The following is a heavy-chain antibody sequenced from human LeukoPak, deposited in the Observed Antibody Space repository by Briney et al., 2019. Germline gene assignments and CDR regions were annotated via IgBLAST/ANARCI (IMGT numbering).Heavy chain of an antibody. CDR2: IYYSGST. D-gene: IGHD2-2*01. CDR1: GGSISSYY. Sequence: PSETLSLTCTVSGGSISSYYWSWIRQPPGKGLEWIGYIYYSGSTNYNPSLKSRVTISVDTSKNQFSLKLRSVTAADTAVYYCANGGYCSSTSCYPNWFDPWGQGILVTVSS. J-gene: IGHJ5*02. V-gene: IGHV4-59*01. CDR3: ANGGYCSSTSCYPNWFDP.